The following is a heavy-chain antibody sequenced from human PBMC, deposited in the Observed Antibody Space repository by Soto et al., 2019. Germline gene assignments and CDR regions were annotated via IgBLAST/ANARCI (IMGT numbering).Heavy chain of an antibody. V-gene: IGHV4-59*01. Sequence: GSISNYYCSWIRQPPGKGLEWIGYIYYSGSTNYNPSLKSRVTISVDTSKNQFSLKLSSVTAADTAVYYCARAGAATLSDYWGQGTLVTVSS. CDR2: IYYSGST. CDR3: ARAGAATLSDY. J-gene: IGHJ4*02. CDR1: GSISNYY. D-gene: IGHD2-15*01.